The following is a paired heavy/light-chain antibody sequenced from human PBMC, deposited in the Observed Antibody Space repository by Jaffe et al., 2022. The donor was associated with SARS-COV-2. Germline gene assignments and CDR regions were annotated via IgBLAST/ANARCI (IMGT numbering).Light chain of an antibody. Sequence: DIQMTQSPSSLSASVGDRVTINCRTSQTISSNLNWYQHKPGKAPKLLIYTASSLESGVPSRFSGGGSGTDFTLTISSLQPEDFATYYCQQSHITPFTFGPGTKVDIK. V-gene: IGKV1-39*01. J-gene: IGKJ3*01. CDR1: QTISSN. CDR3: QQSHITPFT. CDR2: TAS.
Heavy chain of an antibody. V-gene: IGHV3-23*04. CDR3: AKPRDDGAWGGGFDI. D-gene: IGHD4-17*01. J-gene: IGHJ3*02. Sequence: EVQLVESGGGLVQPGGSLRVSCAASGFLFRSYGMNWVRQAPGKGLEWVSGISYSGSRYYADSVKGRFTISRDNSEKTLYLQMNSLRGDDTAVYYCAKPRDDGAWGGGFDIWGQGTMVTVSP. CDR2: ISYSGSR. CDR1: GFLFRSYG.